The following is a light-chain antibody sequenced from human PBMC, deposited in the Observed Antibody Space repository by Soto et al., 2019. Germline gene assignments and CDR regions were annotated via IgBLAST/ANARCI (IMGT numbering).Light chain of an antibody. J-gene: IGKJ2*01. CDR2: GAS. CDR1: QSISTY. V-gene: IGKV1-5*01. CDR3: QQYNILPMYS. Sequence: DIQMTQSPSTLSASVGDRVTITCRASQSISTYLAWYQQKPGKAPTLQIYGASSLESGVPSSFSGSGYGTEFTLSISSLQPYEFATYDCQQYNILPMYSFGQGTKLEIK.